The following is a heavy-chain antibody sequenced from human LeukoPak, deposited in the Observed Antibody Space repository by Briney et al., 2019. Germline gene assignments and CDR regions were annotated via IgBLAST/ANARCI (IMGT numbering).Heavy chain of an antibody. CDR3: ERATNYYDSSGQPWDGFDI. CDR1: GFTFSDYY. D-gene: IGHD3-22*01. V-gene: IGHV3-11*01. J-gene: IGHJ3*02. Sequence: GGSLRLSCAAPGFTFSDYYMSWIRQAPGKGLEWVSYISSIGSTIYYADSVKGRFTISRDNAKNPMYVQMNSLRAEDTAVYYCERATNYYDSSGQPWDGFDIWGQGTMVTVSS. CDR2: ISSIGSTI.